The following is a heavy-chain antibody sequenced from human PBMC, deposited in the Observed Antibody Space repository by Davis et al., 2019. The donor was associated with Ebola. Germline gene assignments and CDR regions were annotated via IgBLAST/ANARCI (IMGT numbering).Heavy chain of an antibody. CDR2: IIPIFGTA. V-gene: IGHV1-69*13. CDR1: GGTFSSYA. D-gene: IGHD1-26*01. Sequence: SVKVSCKASGGTFSSYAISWVRQAPGQGLEWMGGIIPIFGTANYAQKFQGRVTITADESTSTAYMELSSLRSEDTAVYYCARPYRGSYYELDYWGQGTLVTVSS. J-gene: IGHJ4*02. CDR3: ARPYRGSYYELDY.